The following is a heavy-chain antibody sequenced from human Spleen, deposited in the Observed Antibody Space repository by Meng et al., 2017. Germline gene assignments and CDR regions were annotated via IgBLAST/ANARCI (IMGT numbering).Heavy chain of an antibody. CDR3: ARARGDYCSGSYYNVPDY. CDR1: GYTFTSYD. D-gene: IGHD3-10*01. J-gene: IGHJ4*02. CDR2: MNPDSGKI. Sequence: ASVKVSCKASGYTFTSYDIDWVRQATGQGLEWMGWMNPDSGKIGYAQKFQGRITMTRDTSISTAYMELSSLRSEDTAVYYCARARGDYCSGSYYNVPDYWGRGNLVTVSS. V-gene: IGHV1-8*01.